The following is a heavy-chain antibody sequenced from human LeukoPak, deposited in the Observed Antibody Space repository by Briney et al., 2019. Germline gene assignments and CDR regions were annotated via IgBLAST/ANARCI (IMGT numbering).Heavy chain of an antibody. CDR3: AGAITWDDVFDI. CDR2: ISYDGSNK. J-gene: IGHJ3*02. V-gene: IGHV3-30*04. CDR1: GFIFSSYA. Sequence: PGGSLRLSCAASGFIFSSYAMHWVRQAPGKGLEWVAVISYDGSNKYYADSVKGRFTISRDNSKNTLYLQMNSLRAEDTAVYYCAGAITWDDVFDIWGQGTKVTVSS. D-gene: IGHD7-27*01.